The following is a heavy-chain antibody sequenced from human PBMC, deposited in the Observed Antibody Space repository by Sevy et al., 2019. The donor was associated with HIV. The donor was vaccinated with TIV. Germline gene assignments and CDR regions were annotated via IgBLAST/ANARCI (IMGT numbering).Heavy chain of an antibody. V-gene: IGHV3-15*01. CDR1: GFTFSNAW. CDR2: IKSKTDGGTT. D-gene: IGHD3-3*01. CDR3: TTYYDFWSGSPYGMDV. J-gene: IGHJ6*02. Sequence: GGSLRLSCAASGFTFSNAWMSWVRQAPGKGLEWVGRIKSKTDGGTTDYAAPVKGIFTISRDDSKNTLYLQMNSLKTEDTAVYYCTTYYDFWSGSPYGMDVWGQGTTVTVSS.